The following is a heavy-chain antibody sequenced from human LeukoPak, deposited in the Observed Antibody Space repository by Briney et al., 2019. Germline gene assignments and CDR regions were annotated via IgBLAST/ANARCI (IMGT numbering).Heavy chain of an antibody. Sequence: GGSLRLSCAASGFTFSSYNMNWVRQAPGKWLEWVSSISSSSSYIYYADSVKGRFTISRDNAKNSLYLQMNSLRAEDTAVYYCARVIAFRGYMDVWGKGTTVTVSS. CDR3: ARVIAFRGYMDV. D-gene: IGHD3-16*02. J-gene: IGHJ6*03. CDR2: ISSSSSYI. CDR1: GFTFSSYN. V-gene: IGHV3-21*06.